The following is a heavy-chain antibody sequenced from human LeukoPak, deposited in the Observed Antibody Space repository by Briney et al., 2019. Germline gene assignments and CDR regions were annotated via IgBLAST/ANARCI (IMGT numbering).Heavy chain of an antibody. CDR3: AREAYSSVDY. CDR1: GFTFSSYA. J-gene: IGHJ4*02. Sequence: GGSLRLSCAASGFTFSSYAMSWVRQAPGKGLEWVSSISSSSSYIYYADSVKGRFTISRDNAKNSLYLQMNSLRAEDTAVYYCAREAYSSVDYWGQGTLVTVSS. D-gene: IGHD6-25*01. CDR2: ISSSSSYI. V-gene: IGHV3-21*01.